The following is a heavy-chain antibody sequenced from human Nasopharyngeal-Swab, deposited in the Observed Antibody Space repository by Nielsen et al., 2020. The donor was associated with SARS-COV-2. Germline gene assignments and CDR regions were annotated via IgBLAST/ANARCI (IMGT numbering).Heavy chain of an antibody. J-gene: IGHJ3*02. CDR2: IYPGDSDT. V-gene: IGHV5-51*01. Sequence: GGSLRLSCKGSGSSFTSYWIGWVRQMPGKGLEWMGIIYPGDSDTRYSPSFQGQVTISADKSISTAYLQWSSLEASDTAMYYCARQTVYGGNSHDAFDIWGQGTKVTVSS. CDR1: GSSFTSYW. D-gene: IGHD4-23*01. CDR3: ARQTVYGGNSHDAFDI.